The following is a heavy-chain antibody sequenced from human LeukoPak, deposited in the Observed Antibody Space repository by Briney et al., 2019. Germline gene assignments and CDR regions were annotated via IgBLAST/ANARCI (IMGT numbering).Heavy chain of an antibody. J-gene: IGHJ4*02. CDR1: GGSISSYY. Sequence: SETLSLTCTVSGGSISSYYWSWIRQHPGKGLEWIGYIYYSGSTYYNPSLKSRVTISVDTSKNQFSLKLSSVTAADTAVYYCARAIFGVVMGEYYFDYWGQGTLVTVSS. CDR2: IYYSGST. CDR3: ARAIFGVVMGEYYFDY. D-gene: IGHD3-3*01. V-gene: IGHV4-59*01.